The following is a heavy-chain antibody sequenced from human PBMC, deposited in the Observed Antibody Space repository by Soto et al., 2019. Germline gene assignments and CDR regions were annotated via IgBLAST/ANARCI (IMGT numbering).Heavy chain of an antibody. CDR1: GFTFSSYA. CDR2: ISGSGGST. CDR3: AKEAKISYGSGSYQSAPHFDY. Sequence: GGSLRLSCAASGFTFSSYAMSWVRQAPGKGLEWVSAISGSGGSTYYADSVKGRFTISRDNSKNTLYLQMNSLRAEDTAVYYCAKEAKISYGSGSYQSAPHFDYWGQGTLVTVSS. D-gene: IGHD3-10*01. J-gene: IGHJ4*02. V-gene: IGHV3-23*01.